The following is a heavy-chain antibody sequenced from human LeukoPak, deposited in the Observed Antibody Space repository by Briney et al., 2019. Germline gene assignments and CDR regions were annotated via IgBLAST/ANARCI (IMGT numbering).Heavy chain of an antibody. CDR1: GFTFSSYW. D-gene: IGHD4-17*01. CDR2: IKQDGSEK. J-gene: IGHJ4*02. CDR3: ARDRDAHTVTTTGVFDY. V-gene: IGHV3-7*01. Sequence: PGGSLRLSCAASGFTFSSYWMSWVRQAPGKGQEWVANIKQDGSEKYYVDSVKGRFTISRDNAKNSLYLQMNSLRAEDTAVYYCARDRDAHTVTTTGVFDYWGQGTLVTVSS.